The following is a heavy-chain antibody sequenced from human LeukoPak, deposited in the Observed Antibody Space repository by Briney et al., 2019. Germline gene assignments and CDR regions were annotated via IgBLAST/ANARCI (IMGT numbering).Heavy chain of an antibody. J-gene: IGHJ6*02. Sequence: PGGSLRLSCAASGFTVSSNYMTWVRQAPGKGLEWVSVIYSGGSAYYADSVKGRFTISRDNSKNTLYLQMNSLRDEDTAVYYCARDSNYYYYYGMDVWGQGTTVTVSS. CDR3: ARDSNYYYYYGMDV. CDR2: IYSGGSA. CDR1: GFTVSSNY. V-gene: IGHV3-53*01. D-gene: IGHD4-11*01.